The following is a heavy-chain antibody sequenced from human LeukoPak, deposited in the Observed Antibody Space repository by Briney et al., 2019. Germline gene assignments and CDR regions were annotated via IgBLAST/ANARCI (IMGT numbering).Heavy chain of an antibody. V-gene: IGHV3-21*01. J-gene: IGHJ3*02. CDR3: ARDFRDGYTHQAFDI. CDR2: ISSSSSYI. Sequence: RPGGSLRLSCAASGFTFSSYSMNWVRQAPGKGLEWVSSISSSSSYIYYADSVKGRFTISRDNAKNSLYLQMNSLRAEDTAVYYCARDFRDGYTHQAFDIWGQGTMVTVSS. D-gene: IGHD5-24*01. CDR1: GFTFSSYS.